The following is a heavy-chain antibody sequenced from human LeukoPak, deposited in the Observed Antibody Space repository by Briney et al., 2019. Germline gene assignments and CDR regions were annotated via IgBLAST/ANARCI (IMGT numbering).Heavy chain of an antibody. D-gene: IGHD2-2*01. CDR2: INHSGST. V-gene: IGHV4-34*01. Sequence: SETLSLTCAVYGGSFSGYYWSWIRQPPGKGLEWIGEINHSGSTNYNPSLKSRVTISVDTSKNQFSLKLSSVTAADTAVYYCTRRFDVVVPAAMDDCCFDYWGQGTLVTVSS. CDR3: TRRFDVVVPAAMDDCCFDY. J-gene: IGHJ4*02. CDR1: GGSFSGYY.